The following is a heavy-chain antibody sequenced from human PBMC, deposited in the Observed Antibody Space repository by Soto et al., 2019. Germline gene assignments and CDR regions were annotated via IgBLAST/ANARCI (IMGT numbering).Heavy chain of an antibody. CDR1: GFTFNNYA. CDR2: ISASGGST. Sequence: EVQLLESGGGIVQPGTSLRLSCAVSGFTFNNYAMNWVRQAPGKGLEWISGISASGGSTYYADSVKGRFTISRDSSKNTLYLQMNSLRADDTAIYYWAIHFYYGSGTYHAVDYWGQGTLVTVSS. D-gene: IGHD3-10*01. J-gene: IGHJ4*02. V-gene: IGHV3-23*01. CDR3: AIHFYYGSGTYHAVDY.